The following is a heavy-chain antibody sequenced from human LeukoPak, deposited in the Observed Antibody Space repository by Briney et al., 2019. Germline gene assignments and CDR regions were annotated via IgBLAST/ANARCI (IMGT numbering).Heavy chain of an antibody. D-gene: IGHD6-13*01. Sequence: PGGSLRLSCAASGFTFSTFVMNWVRQAPGKGLEWVSGINDSGGRTHYADSVKGRFAISRDNSKNTLYLQLTSLRVDDTAIYYCAKGLRSSNYYYGMDVWGLGTTVTVSS. J-gene: IGHJ6*02. CDR1: GFTFSTFV. CDR2: INDSGGRT. CDR3: AKGLRSSNYYYGMDV. V-gene: IGHV3-23*01.